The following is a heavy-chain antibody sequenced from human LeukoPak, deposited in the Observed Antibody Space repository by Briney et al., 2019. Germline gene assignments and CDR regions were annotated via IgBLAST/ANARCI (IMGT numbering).Heavy chain of an antibody. CDR2: IYSGGST. V-gene: IGHV3-66*01. Sequence: GGSLRLSCAASGFTVSSNYMSWVRQAPGKGLEWVSVIYSGGSTYYADSVKGRFTISRDNSKNTLYLQMNGLRAEDTAVYYCARGLLGYYFDYWGQGTLVTVSS. CDR3: ARGLLGYYFDY. CDR1: GFTVSSNY. D-gene: IGHD2-15*01. J-gene: IGHJ4*02.